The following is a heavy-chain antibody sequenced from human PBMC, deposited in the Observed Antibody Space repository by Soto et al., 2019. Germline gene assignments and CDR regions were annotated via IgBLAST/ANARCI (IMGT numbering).Heavy chain of an antibody. Sequence: SETLSLTCTVSGGSISSYYWSWIRQPPGKGLEWIGYIYYSGSTNYNPSLKSRVTISVDTPKNQFSLKPSSVTAADTAVYYCARASQRGMDYGQLDYWGQGTPVTVSS. D-gene: IGHD4-17*01. CDR1: GGSISSYY. V-gene: IGHV4-59*01. J-gene: IGHJ4*02. CDR2: IYYSGST. CDR3: ARASQRGMDYGQLDY.